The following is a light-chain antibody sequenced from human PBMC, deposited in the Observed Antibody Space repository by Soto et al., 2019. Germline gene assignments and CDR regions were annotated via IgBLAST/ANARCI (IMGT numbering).Light chain of an antibody. CDR2: GAS. CDR3: QQLNSYPT. CDR1: QDINSY. V-gene: IGKV1-9*01. Sequence: DVQLTQSPSFLSASVGDRVTFTCRASQDINSYLAWYQQKPGKAPKLLIYGASRLQNGVPSRCSGSGSGTEFTLTVSSLQPEDFATYYCQQLNSYPTFGGGTKVEIK. J-gene: IGKJ4*01.